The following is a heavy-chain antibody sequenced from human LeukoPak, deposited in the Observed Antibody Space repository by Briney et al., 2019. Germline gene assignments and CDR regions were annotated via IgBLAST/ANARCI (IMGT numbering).Heavy chain of an antibody. Sequence: PAGSLTLSCAASGFTFSDYYMRWLRQAPGKGLEGVSYINSSSSYTNYAVSVKGRFTISRDNAKNSLYLQMNSLRAEDTAVYYCGRGLVTAIKGIGYWGQGTLVTVSS. V-gene: IGHV3-11*06. J-gene: IGHJ4*02. D-gene: IGHD2-21*02. CDR3: GRGLVTAIKGIGY. CDR2: INSSSSYT. CDR1: GFTFSDYY.